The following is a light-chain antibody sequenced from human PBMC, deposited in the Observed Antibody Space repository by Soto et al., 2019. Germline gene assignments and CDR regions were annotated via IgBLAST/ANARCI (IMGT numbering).Light chain of an antibody. CDR1: SSDVGGYNS. J-gene: IGLJ1*01. V-gene: IGLV2-14*01. CDR3: SSYSSSSTLV. CDR2: EVS. Sequence: QSVLTAPASVSVSPGQSITISSTGTSSDVGGYNSVSWYQQHPGKPPKLMVYEVSNGPSGVSNRFSHSKSGNTASLTISGLQAEDEADYYCSSYSSSSTLVFGTGTRSPS.